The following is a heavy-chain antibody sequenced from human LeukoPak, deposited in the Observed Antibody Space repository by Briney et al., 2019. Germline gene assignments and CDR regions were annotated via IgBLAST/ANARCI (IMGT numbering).Heavy chain of an antibody. Sequence: GGSLRLSCAASGFTFNNYAMNWVRQAPGKGLEWVAVISYDGSNKYYADSVKGRFTISRDNSKNTVYVQMNSLRAEDTAVYYCARDSAAYYYYYYMDVWGKGTTVTISS. V-gene: IGHV3-30*04. D-gene: IGHD2-15*01. CDR1: GFTFNNYA. J-gene: IGHJ6*03. CDR3: ARDSAAYYYYYYMDV. CDR2: ISYDGSNK.